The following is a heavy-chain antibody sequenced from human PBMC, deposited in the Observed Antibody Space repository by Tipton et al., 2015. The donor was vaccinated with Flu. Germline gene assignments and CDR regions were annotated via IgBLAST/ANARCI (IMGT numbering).Heavy chain of an antibody. J-gene: IGHJ3*02. CDR2: LGWNSGDI. Sequence: RSLRLSCAASGFTFDAYAMHWVRQAPGKGLEWVSGLGWNSGDIRYADSVKGRFTISRDNAENSLYLQMNSLIPEDTALYYCARDDAFDIWGQGTMVTVAS. CDR1: GFTFDAYA. CDR3: ARDDAFDI. V-gene: IGHV3-9*01.